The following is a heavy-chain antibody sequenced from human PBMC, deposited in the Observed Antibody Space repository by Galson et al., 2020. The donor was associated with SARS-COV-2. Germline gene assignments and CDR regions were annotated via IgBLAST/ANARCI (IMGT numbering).Heavy chain of an antibody. CDR1: GYTLTNND. CDR3: ARFREPGYGYGWRVSYHPMDV. V-gene: IGHV1-8*01. CDR2: INPKSGNT. Sequence: GASVKVSCQASGYTLTNNDINWVRQTTGQGLQWMGWINPKSGNTGYAQKFQGRVTMTRNTSTRTLYMELSSLTSEDTAIYYCARFREPGYGYGWRVSYHPMDVWGQGTTVTVSS. J-gene: IGHJ6*02. D-gene: IGHD5-18*01.